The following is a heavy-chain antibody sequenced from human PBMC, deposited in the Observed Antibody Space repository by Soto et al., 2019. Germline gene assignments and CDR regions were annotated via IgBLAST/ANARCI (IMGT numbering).Heavy chain of an antibody. CDR3: AKETGSDPAPTDY. CDR2: ISYDGSNK. CDR1: GFTFSSYG. D-gene: IGHD3-10*01. V-gene: IGHV3-30*18. J-gene: IGHJ4*02. Sequence: QVQLVESGGGVVQPGRSLRLSCAASGFTFSSYGMHWVRQAPGKGLEWVAVISYDGSNKYYADSVKGRFTISRDNSKNTLYLQMNSLRAEDTAVYYCAKETGSDPAPTDYWGQGTLVTFSS.